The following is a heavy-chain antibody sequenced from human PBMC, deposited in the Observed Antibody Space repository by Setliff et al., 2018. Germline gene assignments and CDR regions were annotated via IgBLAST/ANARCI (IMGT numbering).Heavy chain of an antibody. CDR2: ISPDGTIT. V-gene: IGHV3-74*01. J-gene: IGHJ6*03. CDR1: GFAFSASW. Sequence: PGGSLRLSCAASGFAFSASWLNWVRQAPGKGLVWVSRISPDGTITNYADSVKGRFTISRDNARNALYLQMVSLRGEDTGVYFCAALDWGENFYNVDVWGKGTTVTVS. D-gene: IGHD7-27*01. CDR3: AALDWGENFYNVDV.